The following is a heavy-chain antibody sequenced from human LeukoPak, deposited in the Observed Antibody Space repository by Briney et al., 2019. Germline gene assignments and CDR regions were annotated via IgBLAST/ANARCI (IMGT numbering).Heavy chain of an antibody. CDR2: INPNSGGT. CDR1: GYTFTGYY. V-gene: IGHV1-2*02. Sequence: GASVKVSCKASGYTFTGYYMHWVRQAPGQGLEWMGWINPNSGGTNYAQKFQGRVTMTRDTSISTAYMELRSLRSDDTAVYYCARDEGRYSSSEDFDYWGQGTLVTVSS. D-gene: IGHD6-6*01. J-gene: IGHJ4*02. CDR3: ARDEGRYSSSEDFDY.